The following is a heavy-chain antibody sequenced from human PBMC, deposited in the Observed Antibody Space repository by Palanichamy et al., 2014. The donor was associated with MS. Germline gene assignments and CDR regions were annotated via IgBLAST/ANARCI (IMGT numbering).Heavy chain of an antibody. V-gene: IGHV3-21*01. CDR2: ISSANSYI. CDR3: ARGPEYIGSCSSDSCYAFDF. J-gene: IGHJ3*01. CDR1: GFNFNRYS. Sequence: LVEVWGRAVVEPGGSLRLSCAASGFNFNRYSMNWVRQAPGKGLEWVSSISSANSYIYYADSMKGRFTISRDNAKNSLYLQMNTLRAEDTAVYYCARGPEYIGSCSSDSCYAFDFWGQGTMVTVSS. D-gene: IGHD2-15*01.